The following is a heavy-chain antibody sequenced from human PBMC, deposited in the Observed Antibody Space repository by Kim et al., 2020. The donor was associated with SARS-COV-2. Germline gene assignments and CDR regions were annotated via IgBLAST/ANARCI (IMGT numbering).Heavy chain of an antibody. Sequence: YADAVKGRFTIYRDNSKNTLDLQMSSLRPEDTAVYCCAKDLRTEASNMNSWGQGTLVIVSS. J-gene: IGHJ4*02. D-gene: IGHD6-25*01. V-gene: IGHV3-30*02. CDR3: AKDLRTEASNMNS.